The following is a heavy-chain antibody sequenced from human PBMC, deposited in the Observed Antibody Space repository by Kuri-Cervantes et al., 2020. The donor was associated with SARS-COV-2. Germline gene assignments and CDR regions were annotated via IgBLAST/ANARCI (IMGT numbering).Heavy chain of an antibody. CDR1: GFTFSSYA. CDR2: ISYDGSNK. CDR3: AKDPGRGQQLVQRFDY. J-gene: IGHJ4*02. D-gene: IGHD6-13*01. V-gene: IGHV3-30*04. Sequence: GESLKISCAASGFTFSSYAMHWVRQTPGKGLEWVAVISYDGSNKYYADSVKGRFTISRDNSKNTLYLQMNSLRAEDTAVYYCAKDPGRGQQLVQRFDYWGQGTLVTVSS.